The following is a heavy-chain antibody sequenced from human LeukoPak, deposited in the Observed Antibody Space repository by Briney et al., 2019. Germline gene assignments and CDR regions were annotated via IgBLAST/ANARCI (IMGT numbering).Heavy chain of an antibody. V-gene: IGHV1-24*01. CDR1: GYTLTELS. Sequence: ASVKVSCKVSGYTLTELSMHWVRQAPGKGLEWMGGFDPEDGETIYAQKFQGRVTMTEDTSTDTAYMELSSLRSEDTAVYYCATGPPPYYYGSGSYYYFDYWGQGTLVTVSS. J-gene: IGHJ4*02. CDR3: ATGPPPYYYGSGSYYYFDY. D-gene: IGHD3-10*01. CDR2: FDPEDGET.